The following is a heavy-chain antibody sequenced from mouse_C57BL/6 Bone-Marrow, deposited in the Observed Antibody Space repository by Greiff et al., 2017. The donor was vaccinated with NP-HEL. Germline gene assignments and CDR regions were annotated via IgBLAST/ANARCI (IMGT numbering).Heavy chain of an antibody. CDR2: IYPRDGST. J-gene: IGHJ3*01. D-gene: IGHD2-5*01. Sequence: QLQQSDAELVKPGASVKISCKVSGYTFTDHTIHWMKQRPEQGLEWIGYIYPRDGSTKYNEKFKGKATLTVDTSSSTAYMQLSSLTSEDSAVYYCAREEENYSILFAYWGQGTLVTVSA. V-gene: IGHV1-78*01. CDR3: AREEENYSILFAY. CDR1: GYTFTDHT.